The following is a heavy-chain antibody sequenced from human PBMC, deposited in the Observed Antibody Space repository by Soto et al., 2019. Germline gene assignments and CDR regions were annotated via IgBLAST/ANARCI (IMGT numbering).Heavy chain of an antibody. J-gene: IGHJ4*02. D-gene: IGHD6-19*01. CDR2: IYYSGST. V-gene: IGHV4-39*01. CDR3: ARHKTWLVREYVDY. Sequence: QLQLQESGPGLVKPSETLSLTCTVSGGSISSSSYYWGWIRQPPGKGLEWIGSIYYSGSTYYNPSLKSRVTISVDTSKNQFSLKLSSVTAADTAVYYCARHKTWLVREYVDYWGQGTLVTVSS. CDR1: GGSISSSSYY.